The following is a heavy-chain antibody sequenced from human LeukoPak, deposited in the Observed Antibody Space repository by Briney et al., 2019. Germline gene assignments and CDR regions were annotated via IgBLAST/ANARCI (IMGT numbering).Heavy chain of an antibody. CDR1: GGSISSSSYY. CDR2: IYYSGST. D-gene: IGHD5-12*01. Sequence: SETLSLTCTVSGGSISSSSYYWGWIRQPPGKGLEWIGSIYYSGSTYYNPSLKSRVTISVDTSKNQFSLKLSSVTAADTAVYYCAREYGGYGRYFDCWGQGTLVTVSS. J-gene: IGHJ4*02. V-gene: IGHV4-39*02. CDR3: AREYGGYGRYFDC.